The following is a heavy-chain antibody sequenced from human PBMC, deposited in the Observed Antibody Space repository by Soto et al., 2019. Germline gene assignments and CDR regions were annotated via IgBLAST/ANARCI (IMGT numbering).Heavy chain of an antibody. CDR2: ISGSGGST. V-gene: IGHV3-23*01. CDR1: GFSFSTYS. Sequence: EVQLSESGGGLVQPGGSLRLSCAASGFSFSTYSMSWVRQAPGKGVEWVSGISGSGGSTYYADSVMGRHTISRDNSEKNRDLQIHTLRAEDTAGYYCAKSGSDSWNDAYFFDFWGQGTLVTVSS. CDR3: AKSGSDSWNDAYFFDF. D-gene: IGHD1-1*01. J-gene: IGHJ4*02.